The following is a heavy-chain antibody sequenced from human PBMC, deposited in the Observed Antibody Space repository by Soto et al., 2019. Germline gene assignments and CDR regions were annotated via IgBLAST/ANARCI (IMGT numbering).Heavy chain of an antibody. Sequence: GGSLRLSCAASGFTFSSYGMHWVRQAPGKGLEWVAVISYDGSNKYYADSVKGRFTISRDNSKNTLYLQMNSLRAEDTAVYYCAKTPVYYHDSSGYYGLDYWGQGTLVTVSS. CDR1: GFTFSSYG. J-gene: IGHJ4*02. V-gene: IGHV3-30*18. CDR2: ISYDGSNK. CDR3: AKTPVYYHDSSGYYGLDY. D-gene: IGHD3-22*01.